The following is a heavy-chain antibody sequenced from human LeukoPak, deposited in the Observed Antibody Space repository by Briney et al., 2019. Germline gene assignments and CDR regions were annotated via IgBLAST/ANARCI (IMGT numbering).Heavy chain of an antibody. Sequence: ASVKVSCKASGYTFTSYGISWVRQAPGQGLEWMGWISAYNGNTNYAQKLQGRVTMTTDTSTSTAYMELRSLRSDDTAVYYCPRVSVYCSGGSCYSSYGMDVWGQGTTVTVSS. CDR3: PRVSVYCSGGSCYSSYGMDV. CDR2: ISAYNGNT. D-gene: IGHD2-15*01. J-gene: IGHJ6*02. CDR1: GYTFTSYG. V-gene: IGHV1-18*01.